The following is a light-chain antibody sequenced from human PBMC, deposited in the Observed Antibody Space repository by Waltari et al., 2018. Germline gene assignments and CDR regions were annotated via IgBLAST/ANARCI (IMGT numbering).Light chain of an antibody. J-gene: IGLJ2*01. V-gene: IGLV10-54*04. CDR2: RNN. CDR3: SAWDTSRSAVV. Sequence: QTGLTQPPSVSKDLRQTATPTCSGNSNNTGNHGAAWLQQRQGHPPKLLSYRNNNRPSGISERFFAYRSGNTAPLTIPGRQPEDETVDYCSAWDTSRSAVVFGGGTRLTVL. CDR1: SNNTGNHG.